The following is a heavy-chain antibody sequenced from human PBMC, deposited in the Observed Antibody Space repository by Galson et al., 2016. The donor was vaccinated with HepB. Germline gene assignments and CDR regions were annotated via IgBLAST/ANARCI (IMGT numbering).Heavy chain of an antibody. D-gene: IGHD6-19*01. CDR3: AREGWYGGHDY. V-gene: IGHV3-7*01. Sequence: SLRLSCAASGFTFSNYAMTWVRQAPGKGLEWVANIKSDGSEKYYVDSVKGRFTISRDNAKNSLDLQMNSLRAEDTAIYYCAREGWYGGHDYWGQGTTVTVSS. CDR1: GFTFSNYA. CDR2: IKSDGSEK. J-gene: IGHJ4*03.